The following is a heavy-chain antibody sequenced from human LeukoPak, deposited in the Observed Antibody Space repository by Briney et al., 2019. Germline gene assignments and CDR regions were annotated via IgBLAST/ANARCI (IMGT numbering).Heavy chain of an antibody. CDR3: ARDLGPRGYSYGVGYYFDY. CDR2: IIPIFGTA. J-gene: IGHJ4*02. V-gene: IGHV1-69*01. D-gene: IGHD5-18*01. Sequence: ASVKVSCKASGGTFSSYAISWVRQAPGQGLEWMGGIIPIFGTANYAQKFQGRVTITADESTSTAYMELSSPRSEDTAVYYCARDLGPRGYSYGVGYYFDYWGQGTLVTVSS. CDR1: GGTFSSYA.